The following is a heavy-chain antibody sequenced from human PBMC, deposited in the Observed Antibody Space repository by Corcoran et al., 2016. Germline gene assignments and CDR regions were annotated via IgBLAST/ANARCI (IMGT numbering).Heavy chain of an antibody. CDR1: GFTFSNAW. J-gene: IGHJ4*02. V-gene: IGHV3-15*07. CDR2: IKSKTDGGTT. CDR3: TTDSGYSSGWHPGASFDY. D-gene: IGHD6-19*01. Sequence: EVQLVESGGGLVKPGGSLRLSCAASGFTFSNAWMNWVRQAPGKGLEWVGRIKSKTDGGTTDYAAPVKGRFTISRDDSKNTLYLQMNSLKTEDTAVYYCTTDSGYSSGWHPGASFDYWGQGTLVTVSS.